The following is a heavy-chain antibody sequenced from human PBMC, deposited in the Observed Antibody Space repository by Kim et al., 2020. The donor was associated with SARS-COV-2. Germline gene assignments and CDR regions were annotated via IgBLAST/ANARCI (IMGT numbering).Heavy chain of an antibody. J-gene: IGHJ6*02. CDR1: GFTFSSYG. Sequence: GGSLRLSCAASGFTFSSYGMHWVRQAPGKGLEWVAVIWNDGSNKYYADSVKGRFTISRDNSKNTLYLQMNSLRAEDTAVYYCARGGGFMTIFGLIIREGDGVDVWGQGTTVTVSS. CDR3: ARGGGFMTIFGLIIREGDGVDV. V-gene: IGHV3-33*01. CDR2: IWNDGSNK. D-gene: IGHD3-3*01.